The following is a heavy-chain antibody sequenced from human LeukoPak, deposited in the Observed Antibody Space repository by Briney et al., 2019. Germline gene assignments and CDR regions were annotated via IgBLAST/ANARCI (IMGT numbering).Heavy chain of an antibody. J-gene: IGHJ4*02. D-gene: IGHD2-15*01. Sequence: ASVKVSCKASGYSFSSYGISWVRQAPGQGLEWMGWISAYNGNTNYAQRLQGRVTMTTDTTTSTVYMELRSLTSDDTAVYYCARVPSGGPFDYWGQGTLVTVSS. CDR3: ARVPSGGPFDY. CDR1: GYSFSSYG. V-gene: IGHV1-18*01. CDR2: ISAYNGNT.